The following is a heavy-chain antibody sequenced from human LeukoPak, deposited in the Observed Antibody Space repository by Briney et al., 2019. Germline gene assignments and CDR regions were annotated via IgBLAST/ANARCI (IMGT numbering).Heavy chain of an antibody. CDR1: GYNFANYW. Sequence: GESLKISCKGSGYNFANYWIGWVRQMPGKGLEWMGTIYPGDSDTRYSPSFQGQVTISADKSISIAYLQWSSLKASDTAMYYCASTPPGIPPTGGYYFDYWGQGTLVTISS. CDR2: IYPGDSDT. V-gene: IGHV5-51*01. J-gene: IGHJ4*02. D-gene: IGHD2-8*02. CDR3: ASTPPGIPPTGGYYFDY.